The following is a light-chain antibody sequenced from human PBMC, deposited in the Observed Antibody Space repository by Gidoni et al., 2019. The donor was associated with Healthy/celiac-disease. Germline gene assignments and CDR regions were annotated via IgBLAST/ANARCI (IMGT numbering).Light chain of an antibody. J-gene: IGKJ1*01. CDR2: GAS. CDR1: QSVSSN. V-gene: IGKV3-15*01. Sequence: EIVMTQSPASLSVSPGERATLSCRASQSVSSNVAWYQQKPGQAPRLLIYGASTRATAIPARFSGSGSGTEFTLTISSLQSEDFAVYYCQQYNNWPWTFGQGTKVEIK. CDR3: QQYNNWPWT.